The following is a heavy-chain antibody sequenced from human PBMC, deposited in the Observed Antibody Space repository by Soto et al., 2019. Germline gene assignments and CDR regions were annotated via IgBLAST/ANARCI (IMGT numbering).Heavy chain of an antibody. CDR3: AKDGDYEYFDY. J-gene: IGHJ4*02. D-gene: IGHD3-22*01. CDR2: INNNSGRK. V-gene: IGHV3-23*01. CDR1: GFSFSSYT. Sequence: LSCAASGFSFSSYTMNWVRQAPGKGLECVSSINNNSGRKYYADSVKGRFTISRDNSKNTLFLQMNSLKAEDTAVYFCAKDGDYEYFDYWGQGTQVTVSS.